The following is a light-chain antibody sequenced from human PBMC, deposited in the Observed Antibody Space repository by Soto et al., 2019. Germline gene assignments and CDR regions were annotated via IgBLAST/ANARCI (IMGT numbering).Light chain of an antibody. CDR3: SSYTGGSTL. J-gene: IGLJ2*01. Sequence: QSVLTQPASLSGFPGQSITISCTGISSDVGGNSYVSWYQQHPGNAPKLLIYDVDNRPSGICNRCSASKSGNTASLTIYRLQAEDEGDYYCSSYTGGSTLFGGGTKLTVL. CDR2: DVD. CDR1: SSDVGGNSY. V-gene: IGLV2-14*03.